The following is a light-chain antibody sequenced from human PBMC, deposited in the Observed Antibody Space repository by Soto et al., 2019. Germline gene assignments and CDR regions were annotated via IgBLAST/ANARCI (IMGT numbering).Light chain of an antibody. J-gene: IGKJ2*01. Sequence: DIQMTQSPSSLSASVGDRVTITCRASQTISTHLNWYQQKPGKAPKLLIYAASTLQSGVPSRFSGSGSGTDFTLTISSLQPEDFATYYCQHSLTIPYTFGQGTKLEIK. CDR3: QHSLTIPYT. CDR2: AAS. CDR1: QTISTH. V-gene: IGKV1-39*01.